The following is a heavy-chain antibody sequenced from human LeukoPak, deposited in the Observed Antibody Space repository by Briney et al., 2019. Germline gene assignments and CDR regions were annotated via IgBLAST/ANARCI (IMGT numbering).Heavy chain of an antibody. CDR3: AREVNAAAGTDYYYGMDV. V-gene: IGHV1-2*02. CDR1: GFTFTGYY. CDR2: INPNTAVT. Sequence: ASVKVSCKASGFTFTGYYMHWVRQAPGQGLEWMGWINPNTAVTKYAQKFQGRVTMTRDTSISTAYMELRRLTSDDTAVYYCAREVNAAAGTDYYYGMDVWGQGTTVTVSS. J-gene: IGHJ6*02. D-gene: IGHD6-13*01.